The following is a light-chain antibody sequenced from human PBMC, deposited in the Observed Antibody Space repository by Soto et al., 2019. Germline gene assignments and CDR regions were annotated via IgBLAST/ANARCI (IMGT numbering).Light chain of an antibody. CDR2: GAS. V-gene: IGKV3-20*01. CDR1: QSVSSSY. CDR3: QQYGSSPWT. Sequence: EIVLTQSPGTLSLSPGERATRSCRASQSVSSSYLAWYQQKPGQAPRLLIYGASSRATGIPDRFSGSGSGTDFTLTISRLEPEDFAVYYCQQYGSSPWTFGQGTKLEIK. J-gene: IGKJ2*02.